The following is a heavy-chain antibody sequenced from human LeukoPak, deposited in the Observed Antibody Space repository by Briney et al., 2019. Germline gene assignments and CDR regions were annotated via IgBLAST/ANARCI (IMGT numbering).Heavy chain of an antibody. Sequence: GGSLRLSCAASGFTFSSYWMSWVRQAPGKGLEWVANIKQDGSEKYYVDSVKGRFTISRDNAKNSLYLQMNSQRAEDTAVYYCARERTAKSTSIFDYWGQGTLVTVSS. J-gene: IGHJ4*02. V-gene: IGHV3-7*03. CDR1: GFTFSSYW. CDR2: IKQDGSEK. CDR3: ARERTAKSTSIFDY. D-gene: IGHD5-18*01.